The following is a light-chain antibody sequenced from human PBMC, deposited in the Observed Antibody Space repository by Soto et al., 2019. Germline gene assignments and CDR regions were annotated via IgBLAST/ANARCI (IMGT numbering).Light chain of an antibody. CDR3: QQYGSSPFT. J-gene: IGKJ3*01. CDR2: AAS. Sequence: EIVLTQSPGTLSLSPGKGATLSCRASQSVSSNFLAWYQQKPGQAPRLLIYAASSRATGISDRFSGSGSETDFTFTIRRLEPEDFAVYYCQQYGSSPFTFGPGTKVDLK. V-gene: IGKV3-20*01. CDR1: QSVSSNF.